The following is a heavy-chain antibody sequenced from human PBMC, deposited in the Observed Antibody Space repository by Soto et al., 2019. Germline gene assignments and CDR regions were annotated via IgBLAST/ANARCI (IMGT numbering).Heavy chain of an antibody. CDR3: GRSVYSSSSVYYCYYGMDV. V-gene: IGHV5-51*01. Sequence: GESLKISCKGSGYSFTSYWIGWVRQMPGKGLEWMGIIYPGDSDTRYSPSFQGQVTISADKSISTAYLQWSSLKASDTAMSYCGRSVYSSSSVYYCYYGMDVWGQGTTVTVSS. CDR1: GYSFTSYW. D-gene: IGHD6-6*01. J-gene: IGHJ6*02. CDR2: IYPGDSDT.